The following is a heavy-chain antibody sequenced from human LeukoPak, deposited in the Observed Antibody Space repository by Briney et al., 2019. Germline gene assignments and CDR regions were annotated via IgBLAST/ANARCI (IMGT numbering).Heavy chain of an antibody. V-gene: IGHV5-51*01. CDR2: IYPGNSDT. Sequence: GESLKISCKGSGYSFTSYWTGWVRQMPGKGLEWMGIIYPGNSDTRYSPSFQGQVTISADKSISTAFLQWSSLKASDTAMYYCARNSAAMSDYWGQGTLVTVSS. CDR1: GYSFTSYW. CDR3: ARNSAAMSDY. D-gene: IGHD5-18*01. J-gene: IGHJ4*02.